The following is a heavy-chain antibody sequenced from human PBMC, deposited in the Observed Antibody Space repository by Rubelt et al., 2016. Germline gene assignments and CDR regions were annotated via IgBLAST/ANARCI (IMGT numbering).Heavy chain of an antibody. V-gene: IGHV1-2*06. D-gene: IGHD3-3*01. J-gene: IGHJ3*02. CDR3: AKGRRPGMVASSTFDI. Sequence: QVQLVQSGAEVKNPGASVKVSCKASGYTLTTFGLTWVRQAPGQGLEWMGRIDPNSGATNYTQIFQGRVTMTRDTSVRTAYMDLGSLTSGDTAIDVCAKGRRPGMVASSTFDIWGQGTMVTVSS. CDR2: IDPNSGAT. CDR1: GYTLTTFG.